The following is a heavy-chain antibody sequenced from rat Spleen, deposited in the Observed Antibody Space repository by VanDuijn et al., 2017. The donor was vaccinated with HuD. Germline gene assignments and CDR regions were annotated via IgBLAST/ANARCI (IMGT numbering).Heavy chain of an antibody. CDR1: GFTFSDYA. CDR3: TRASTEGMWYFDY. D-gene: IGHD1-11*01. J-gene: IGHJ2*01. CDR2: IIYDGGST. Sequence: EVQLVESGGGLVQPGRSLKLSCAASGFTFSDYAMAWVRQAPKKGLEWVATIIYDGGSTYYRDSVKGRFTISRHTTEGSLNLEMDSLRSEDTATYYCTRASTEGMWYFDYWGQGVMVTVSS. V-gene: IGHV5-17*01.